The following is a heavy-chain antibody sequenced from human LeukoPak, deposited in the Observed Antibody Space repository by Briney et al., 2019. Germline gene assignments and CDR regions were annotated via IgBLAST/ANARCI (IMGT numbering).Heavy chain of an antibody. V-gene: IGHV1-2*02. J-gene: IGHJ5*02. CDR1: GYTFSDYY. CDR2: INPKNGDT. CDR3: ARGWQINSFGGFVDP. Sequence: ASMRVSCKASGYTFSDYYIHWIRQAPGQGLEWMGLINPKNGDTNFAQTFQGRVTMTRDTSITTAYMGLSRLSSDDTAVYYCARGWQINSFGGFVDPWGQGTLVTVSS. D-gene: IGHD3-10*01.